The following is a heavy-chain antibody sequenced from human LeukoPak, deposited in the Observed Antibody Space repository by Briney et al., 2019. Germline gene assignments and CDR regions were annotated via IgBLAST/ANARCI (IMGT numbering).Heavy chain of an antibody. CDR1: GYTFTSYG. J-gene: IGHJ6*02. D-gene: IGHD5-12*01. Sequence: GASVKVSCKASGYTFTSYGISWVRQAPGQGLEWMGWISAYNGNTNYAQKLQGRVTMTTDTSTSTAYMELRSLRSDDTAVYYCARPNSGYDFVPYGMDVWGQGTTVTVSS. CDR2: ISAYNGNT. V-gene: IGHV1-18*01. CDR3: ARPNSGYDFVPYGMDV.